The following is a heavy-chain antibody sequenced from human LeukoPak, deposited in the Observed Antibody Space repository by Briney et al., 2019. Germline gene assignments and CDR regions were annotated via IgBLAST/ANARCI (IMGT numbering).Heavy chain of an antibody. CDR1: GYTFTSYY. J-gene: IGHJ5*02. D-gene: IGHD3-10*01. CDR3: ARDRIRLVRGVANNWFDP. CDR2: INPTGGST. Sequence: ASVKVSCKASGYTFTSYYMHWVRQAPGQGLEWMGLINPTGGSTGYAQKFQGRVTLTRDMSTSTDYLELSSLRSDDTAVYYCARDRIRLVRGVANNWFDPWGQGTLVTVSS. V-gene: IGHV1-46*01.